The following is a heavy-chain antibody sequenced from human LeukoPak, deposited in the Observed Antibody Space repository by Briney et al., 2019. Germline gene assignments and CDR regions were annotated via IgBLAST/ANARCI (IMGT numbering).Heavy chain of an antibody. Sequence: GGPLRLSCAASGFTFSSYSMNWVRQAPGKGLEWVSSISSSSSYIYYADSVKGRFTISRDNAKNSLYLQMNSLRAEDTAVYYCARDAWGIAAAGTYYYYGMDVWGQGTTVTVSS. V-gene: IGHV3-21*01. CDR3: ARDAWGIAAAGTYYYYGMDV. CDR2: ISSSSSYI. CDR1: GFTFSSYS. J-gene: IGHJ6*02. D-gene: IGHD6-13*01.